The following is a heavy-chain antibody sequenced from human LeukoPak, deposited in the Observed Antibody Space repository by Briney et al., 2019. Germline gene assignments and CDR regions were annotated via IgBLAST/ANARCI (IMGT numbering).Heavy chain of an antibody. CDR1: GYTFTTHD. CDR3: VRTPPNWGFDY. Sequence: ASVKVSCKASGYTFTTHDINWVRQTTGQGLEWLGWMSPNSGDTGYAQKFQGRVTMTSDSSISTAYMELSSLRSEDTAIYYCVRTPPNWGFDYWGQGTLVTVSS. J-gene: IGHJ4*02. D-gene: IGHD7-27*01. V-gene: IGHV1-8*01. CDR2: MSPNSGDT.